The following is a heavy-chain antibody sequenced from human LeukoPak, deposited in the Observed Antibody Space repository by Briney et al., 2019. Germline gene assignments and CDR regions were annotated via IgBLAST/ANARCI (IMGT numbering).Heavy chain of an antibody. J-gene: IGHJ4*02. CDR1: GGSFSGYY. D-gene: IGHD1-26*01. CDR2: INHSGST. Sequence: SETLSLTCAVYGGSFSGYYWSWIRQPPGKGLEWIGEINHSGSTNYNPSLKSRVTISVDTSKNQFSLKLSSVTAADTAVYYCARVGSVGATYYFDYWGQGTLVTVSS. V-gene: IGHV4-34*01. CDR3: ARVGSVGATYYFDY.